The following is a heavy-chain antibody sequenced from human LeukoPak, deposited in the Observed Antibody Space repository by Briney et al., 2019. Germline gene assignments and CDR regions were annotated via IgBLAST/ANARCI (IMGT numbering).Heavy chain of an antibody. CDR1: GYTFNNYG. CDR2: VSSYNGDT. Sequence: ASVKVSCKASGYTFNNYGISWVRQAPGQGLEWMGWVSSYNGDTNYAQKFQGRVTMSTDSSTNTAYMELRSLRFDDTAIYYCAKDWHILTGRNCFDPWGQGTLVTVSS. V-gene: IGHV1-18*01. D-gene: IGHD3-9*01. J-gene: IGHJ5*02. CDR3: AKDWHILTGRNCFDP.